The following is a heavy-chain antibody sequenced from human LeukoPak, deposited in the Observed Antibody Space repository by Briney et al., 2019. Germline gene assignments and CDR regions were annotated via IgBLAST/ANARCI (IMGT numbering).Heavy chain of an antibody. Sequence: GGSLRLSCAASGFTFSSYWMTWVRQAPGKGLEWVANIKQDGSEKYSVDSLKGRFTISRDNAKKLLYLQMNSLRVEDTAVYYCARVGPPYYYYYMEVWGKGTTVTVSS. V-gene: IGHV3-7*01. J-gene: IGHJ6*03. CDR2: IKQDGSEK. CDR3: ARVGPPYYYYYMEV. CDR1: GFTFSSYW.